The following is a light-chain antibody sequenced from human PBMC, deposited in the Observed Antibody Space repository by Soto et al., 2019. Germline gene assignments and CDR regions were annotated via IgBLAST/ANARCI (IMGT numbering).Light chain of an antibody. V-gene: IGKV1-39*01. CDR1: QSISRY. CDR3: QQSYSTPFT. Sequence: DIQMTQSPSSLSASVGDRVTITCRASQSISRYLKWYQQKPGKAPTLLIYTASSLQSGVPSRFSGSGSGTDLTLTINSLQPEDFATYSCQQSYSTPFTFGPGTKVDIK. J-gene: IGKJ3*01. CDR2: TAS.